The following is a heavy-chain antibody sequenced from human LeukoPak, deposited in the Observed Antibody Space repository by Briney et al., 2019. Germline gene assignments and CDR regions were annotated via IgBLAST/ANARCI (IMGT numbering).Heavy chain of an antibody. CDR1: GGSISDYY. CDR2: IYYSGST. CDR3: ARGDFCSKSNCYLRPMDV. Sequence: SETLSLTRTVSGGSISDYYWNWIRQPPGKGLEWIGYIYYSGSTTYNPPLKSRVTMSVDTAKNQFSLKLRSVTAADTAVYFCARGDFCSKSNCYLRPMDVWGKGTTVTVSS. D-gene: IGHD3-3*01. J-gene: IGHJ6*03. V-gene: IGHV4-59*01.